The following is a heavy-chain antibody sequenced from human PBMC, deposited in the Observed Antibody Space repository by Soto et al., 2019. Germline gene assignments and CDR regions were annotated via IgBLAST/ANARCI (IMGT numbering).Heavy chain of an antibody. CDR1: GGTFSSYA. D-gene: IGHD2-2*02. Sequence: SVKVSCKASGGTFSSYAISWVRQAPGQGLEWMGGIIPIFGTANYAQKFQGRVTITADESTSTAYMELSSLRSEDTAVYYCASPRRRVVPAAIHVRYYYYGMDVWGQGTTVTVSS. CDR2: IIPIFGTA. J-gene: IGHJ6*02. CDR3: ASPRRRVVPAAIHVRYYYYGMDV. V-gene: IGHV1-69*13.